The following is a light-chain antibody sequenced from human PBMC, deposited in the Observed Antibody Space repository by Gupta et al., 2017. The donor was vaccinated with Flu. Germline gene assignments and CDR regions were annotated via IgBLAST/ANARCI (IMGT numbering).Light chain of an antibody. CDR2: ETS. CDR1: SSDVGLYDY. J-gene: IGLJ3*02. CDR3: CSKAGDNQWL. Sequence: QSALSQPASVSGSPGQSINIACTGTSSDVGLYDYVSWYQQPPGKAPQLIIYETSKRTSGVVNRFSASKSANTASLTISGPQAEDEAYYYCCSKAGDNQWLCGGGTKLTVL. V-gene: IGLV2-23*01.